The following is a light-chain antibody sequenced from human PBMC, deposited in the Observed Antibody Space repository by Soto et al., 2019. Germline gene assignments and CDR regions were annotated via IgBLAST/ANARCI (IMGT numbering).Light chain of an antibody. CDR1: SSDVGGYNY. V-gene: IGLV2-11*01. J-gene: IGLJ1*01. Sequence: SALTQPRSVSGAPGQSVTNYCTGTSSDVGGYNYVSWYQHHPGKAPKLMIYDVSKRPSGVPDRFSGSKSGNTASLTISGLQAEDDADYYCCSYAGSYTFYVFGTGTKVTVL. CDR2: DVS. CDR3: CSYAGSYTFYV.